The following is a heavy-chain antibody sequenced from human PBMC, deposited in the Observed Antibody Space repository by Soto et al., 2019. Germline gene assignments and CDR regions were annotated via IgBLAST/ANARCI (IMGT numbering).Heavy chain of an antibody. V-gene: IGHV3-15*07. CDR2: IKSKTDGGTT. CDR1: GFTFSNAW. J-gene: IGHJ6*02. D-gene: IGHD3-10*01. CDR3: TTATSPIYYRSGSSYYYYGMDV. Sequence: EVQLVESGGGLVKPGGSLRLSCAASGFTFSNAWMNWVRQAPGKGLEWVGRIKSKTDGGTTDYAAPVKGRFTISRDDTKTTQYLQINSLNTDDAAVYYCTTATSPIYYRSGSSYYYYGMDVWGQGTTVTVSS.